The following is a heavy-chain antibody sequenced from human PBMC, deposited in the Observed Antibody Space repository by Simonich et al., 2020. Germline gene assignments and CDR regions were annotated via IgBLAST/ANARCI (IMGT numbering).Heavy chain of an antibody. V-gene: IGHV4-38-2*01. CDR3: ARVGYSNYYYYGMDV. J-gene: IGHJ6*02. CDR2: IYHSGGT. CDR1: GYSISSGYY. D-gene: IGHD6-13*01. Sequence: QVQLQESGPGLVKPSETLSLTCAVSGYSISSGYYWGWIRLPPGKGLEWIGSIYHSGGTNYNPSPKSRVTISVDTSKNQFSLKLSSVTAADTAVYYCARVGYSNYYYYGMDVWGQGTTVTVSS.